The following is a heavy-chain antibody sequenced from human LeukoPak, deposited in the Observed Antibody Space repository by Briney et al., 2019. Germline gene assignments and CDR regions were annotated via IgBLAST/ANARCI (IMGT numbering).Heavy chain of an antibody. Sequence: GGSLRLSCAASGFTFSTYAMSWVRQAPGRGLEWVSGICGSGGCTYYADSVKGRFTISRDNSKNTLYLQMNSLRAEDTAVYYCASTPFYDYVWGSYRYRGLFDNWGQGTPVSVSS. D-gene: IGHD3-16*02. V-gene: IGHV3-23*01. J-gene: IGHJ4*02. CDR1: GFTFSTYA. CDR3: ASTPFYDYVWGSYRYRGLFDN. CDR2: ICGSGGCT.